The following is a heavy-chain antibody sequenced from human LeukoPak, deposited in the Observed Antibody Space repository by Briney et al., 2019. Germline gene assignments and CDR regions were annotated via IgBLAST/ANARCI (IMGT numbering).Heavy chain of an antibody. D-gene: IGHD6-6*01. CDR3: ARDWGAIAALDY. J-gene: IGHJ4*02. CDR1: GYTFTSYY. CDR2: INPSGGST. V-gene: IGHV1-46*01. Sequence: ASVKVSCKASGYTFTSYYMHWVRQAPGQGLEWMGIINPSGGSTSYAQKFQGRVTMTRDMSTSTVYMELSSLRSEDTAVYYCARDWGAIAALDYWGQGTLVTVSS.